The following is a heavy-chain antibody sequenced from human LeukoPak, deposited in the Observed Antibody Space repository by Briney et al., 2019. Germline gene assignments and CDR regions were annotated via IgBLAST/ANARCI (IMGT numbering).Heavy chain of an antibody. CDR1: GYSFTDYG. CDR2: ISAYNGNT. Sequence: GASLKVSCKASGYSFTDYGISWVRQAPGQGVEWMGWISAYNGNTNYAQRFQGRVTMTTDTSTSTAYMELRSLRSDDTAVYYCARDYCSSAGCSRYRGWFDPWGQGTLVTVSS. CDR3: ARDYCSSAGCSRYRGWFDP. D-gene: IGHD2-2*01. J-gene: IGHJ5*02. V-gene: IGHV1-18*01.